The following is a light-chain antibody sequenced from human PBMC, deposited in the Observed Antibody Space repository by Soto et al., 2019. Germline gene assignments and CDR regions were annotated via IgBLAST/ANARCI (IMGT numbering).Light chain of an antibody. V-gene: IGKV1-5*01. Sequence: DIQMTQSPSTLSASVGDRVTITCRVSQSISTSLAWYQQKPGRAPKLLIYAASTLQSGVPSRFSGSGSGTEFTLSISGLQPDDFATYYCQHFYTYSPWTFGQGTKVDIK. CDR1: QSISTS. J-gene: IGKJ1*01. CDR3: QHFYTYSPWT. CDR2: AAS.